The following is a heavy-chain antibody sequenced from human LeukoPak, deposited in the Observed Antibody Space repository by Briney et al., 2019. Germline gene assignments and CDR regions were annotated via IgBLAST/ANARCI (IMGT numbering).Heavy chain of an antibody. Sequence: GGSLRLSCAASGFTFSSYAMHWVRQAPGKGLEWVAVISYGGSNKYYADSVKGRFTISRDNSKNTLYLQMNSLRAEDTAVYYCARPSLHPTAMVSPMDYWGQGTLVTVSS. CDR1: GFTFSSYA. D-gene: IGHD5-18*01. J-gene: IGHJ4*02. CDR3: ARPSLHPTAMVSPMDY. V-gene: IGHV3-30-3*01. CDR2: ISYGGSNK.